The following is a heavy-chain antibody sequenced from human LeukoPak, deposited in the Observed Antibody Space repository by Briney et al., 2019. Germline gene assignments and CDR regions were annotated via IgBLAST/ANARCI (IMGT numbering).Heavy chain of an antibody. V-gene: IGHV3-23*01. J-gene: IGHJ6*03. CDR3: ARDPYSSGWYYYYYMDV. D-gene: IGHD6-19*01. CDR1: GFTFSNYG. CDR2: ISGSGGST. Sequence: GGSLRLSCAASGFTFSNYGLSWVRQAPGKGLEWVSAISGSGGSTYYADSVKGRFTISRDNSKNTLYLQMNSLRAEDTAVYYCARDPYSSGWYYYYYMDVWGKGTTVTVSS.